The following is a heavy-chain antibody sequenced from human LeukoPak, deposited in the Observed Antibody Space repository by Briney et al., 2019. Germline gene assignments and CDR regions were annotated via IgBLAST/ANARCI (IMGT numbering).Heavy chain of an antibody. D-gene: IGHD3-3*01. V-gene: IGHV4-39*07. Sequence: SETLSLTCTVSGGSISSSSYYWGWIRQPPGKGLEWIGSIYYSGSTYYNPSLKSRVTISVDTSKNQFSLKLSSVTAADTAVYYCARDPTYDGLDYWGQGTLVTVSS. CDR2: IYYSGST. CDR1: GGSISSSSYY. J-gene: IGHJ4*02. CDR3: ARDPTYDGLDY.